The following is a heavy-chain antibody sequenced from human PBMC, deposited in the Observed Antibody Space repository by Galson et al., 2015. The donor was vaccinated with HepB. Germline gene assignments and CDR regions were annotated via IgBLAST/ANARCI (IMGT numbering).Heavy chain of an antibody. D-gene: IGHD3-10*01. CDR1: GFTFSSYS. CDR2: ISSSSSYI. V-gene: IGHV3-21*01. Sequence: SLRLSCAASGFTFSSYSMNWVRQAPGKGLEWVSSISSSSSYIYYADSVKGRFTISRDNAKNSLYLQMNSLRAEDTAVYYCASDGGPSGGSGSYSGYWGQGTLVTVSS. J-gene: IGHJ4*02. CDR3: ASDGGPSGGSGSYSGY.